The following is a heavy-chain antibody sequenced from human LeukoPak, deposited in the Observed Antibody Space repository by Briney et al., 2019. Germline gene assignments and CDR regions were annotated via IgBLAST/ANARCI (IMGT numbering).Heavy chain of an antibody. CDR2: ISVSSSYI. CDR1: GFTFSSYS. D-gene: IGHD6-13*01. Sequence: GGSLRLSCAASGFTFSSYSMNWVRQAPGKGLEWVSSISVSSSYIFYADSVKGRFTISRDNSKNTLSLQMNSLRAEDTAVYYCAKGFSSSEDAACWGQGTLVTVSS. V-gene: IGHV3-21*01. CDR3: AKGFSSSEDAAC. J-gene: IGHJ4*02.